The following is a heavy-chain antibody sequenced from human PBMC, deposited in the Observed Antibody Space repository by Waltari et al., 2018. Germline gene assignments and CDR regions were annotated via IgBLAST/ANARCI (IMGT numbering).Heavy chain of an antibody. D-gene: IGHD2-8*01. CDR2: VYYDGSA. CDR1: GYALTSCIY. Sequence: QLQLKESGSGLLKASETLSLTCDLSGYALTSCIYWGWSRRSPGKGLEWIATVYYDGSAWNAPAHVSRSTPAMDTAKNPFSLTLESVTAADTAVYYCRRQVLEYCTSAACRRLESWGQGTLVTVSP. J-gene: IGHJ4*02. V-gene: IGHV4-38-2*01. CDR3: RRQVLEYCTSAACRRLES.